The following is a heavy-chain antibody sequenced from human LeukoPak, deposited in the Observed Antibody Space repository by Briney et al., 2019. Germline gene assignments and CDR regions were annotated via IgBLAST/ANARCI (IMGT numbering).Heavy chain of an antibody. J-gene: IGHJ4*02. CDR2: ISGNGDST. Sequence: LSGGSLRLSCAASGFTFSSYAMSWVRQAPGKGLKWVSSISGNGDSTYYADSVKGRFTISRDNSKNMLYLQMDSLRAEDAAVYYCAYSSGRAYYFDYWGQGTLVTVSS. CDR3: AYSSGRAYYFDY. D-gene: IGHD6-19*01. V-gene: IGHV3-23*01. CDR1: GFTFSSYA.